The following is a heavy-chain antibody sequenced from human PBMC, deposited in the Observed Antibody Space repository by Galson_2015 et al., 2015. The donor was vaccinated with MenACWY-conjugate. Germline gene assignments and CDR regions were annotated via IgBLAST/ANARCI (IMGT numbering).Heavy chain of an antibody. D-gene: IGHD2/OR15-2a*01. Sequence: TLSLTCAVTGGSISIGSRSWSWLRQPPGKGPEWIGYIHHSGNSLYNPSLKSRVTISLDKSKNQFSLRLNSVTAADTAVYYCARGGQYFDSTIWLDPWGQGIQVTVST. CDR2: IHHSGNS. V-gene: IGHV4-30-2*01. CDR3: ARGGQYFDSTIWLDP. CDR1: GGSISIGSRS. J-gene: IGHJ5*02.